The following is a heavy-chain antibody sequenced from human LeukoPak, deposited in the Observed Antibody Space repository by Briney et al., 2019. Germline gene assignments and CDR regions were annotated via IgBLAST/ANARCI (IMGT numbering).Heavy chain of an antibody. CDR3: ARPACSSTSCYLYFQY. V-gene: IGHV5-51*01. CDR1: GYIFTNYW. D-gene: IGHD2-2*01. J-gene: IGHJ1*01. CDR2: IYPANSDT. Sequence: GKSLKISCKSSGYIFTNYWIGWVRQMPGKGLEWMAIIYPANSDTRYSPSFQGQVTISADKSISTAYLQWSSLKASDTAMYYCARPACSSTSCYLYFQYWGQGTLVTVSS.